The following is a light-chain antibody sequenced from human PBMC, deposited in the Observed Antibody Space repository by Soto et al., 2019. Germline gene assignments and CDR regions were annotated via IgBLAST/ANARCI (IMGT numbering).Light chain of an antibody. CDR1: RFNIGAGYD. CDR2: GNS. V-gene: IGLV1-40*01. Sequence: QSVLTQPPSVSGAPGQRVTISCTGSRFNIGAGYDVHWYQQLPGTAPKLLIYGNSNRPSGVPDRFSGSKSGTSASLAITGLQAEDDADYYCQSSDSSLAYVFGTGTKVTVL. CDR3: QSSDSSLAYV. J-gene: IGLJ1*01.